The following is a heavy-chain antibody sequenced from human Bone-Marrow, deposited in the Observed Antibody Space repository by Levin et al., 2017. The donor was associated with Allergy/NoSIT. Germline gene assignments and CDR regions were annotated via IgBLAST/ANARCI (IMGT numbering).Heavy chain of an antibody. D-gene: IGHD3-3*01. CDR1: GFTFANYA. Sequence: GGSLRLSCAASGFTFANYAVTWVRQAPGKGLDWVSTISGSGSGTYYADSVRGRFTISRDNSKNTVYLQMNSLRVEDTALYYCAKDRSGSRSKGDLDYWGQGTLVTVSS. CDR2: ISGSGSGT. V-gene: IGHV3-23*01. J-gene: IGHJ4*02. CDR3: AKDRSGSRSKGDLDY.